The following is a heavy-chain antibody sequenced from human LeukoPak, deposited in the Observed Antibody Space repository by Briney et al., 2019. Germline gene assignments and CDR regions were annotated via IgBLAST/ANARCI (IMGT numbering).Heavy chain of an antibody. CDR2: IIPIFGTA. CDR1: GGTFSSYA. J-gene: IGHJ4*02. V-gene: IGHV1-69*13. CDR3: ARARRPIAAAGTSLLYY. D-gene: IGHD6-13*01. Sequence: ASVKVSCKASGGTFSSYAISWVRQAPGQGLEWMGGIIPIFGTANYAQKFQGRVTITADESTSTAYMELSSLRSEDTAVYYCARARRPIAAAGTSLLYYWGQGTLVTVSS.